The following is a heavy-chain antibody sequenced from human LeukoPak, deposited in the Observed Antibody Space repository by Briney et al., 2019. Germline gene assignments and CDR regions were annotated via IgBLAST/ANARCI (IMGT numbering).Heavy chain of an antibody. J-gene: IGHJ4*02. D-gene: IGHD3-10*01. CDR1: GFTFSSYA. V-gene: IGHV3-23*01. CDR2: ISGSGGST. CDR3: AKDGGILWFGEHYYFDY. Sequence: GGSLRLSCAASGFTFSSYAMSWVRQAPGKGLGWVSAISGSGGSTYYADSVKGRFTISRDNSKNTLYLQMNSLRAEDTAVYYCAKDGGILWFGEHYYFDYWGQGTLVTVSS.